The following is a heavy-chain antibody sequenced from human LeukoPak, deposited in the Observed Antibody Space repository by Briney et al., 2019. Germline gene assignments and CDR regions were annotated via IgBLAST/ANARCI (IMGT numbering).Heavy chain of an antibody. Sequence: PGGSLRLSCAASGFTFSSYGMHWVRQAPGKGLEWVAVIWYDGSNKYYADSVKGRFTISRDNSKNTLYLQMNSLRAEDTAVYYCARDSPYYYGSGRNRMDVWGQGTTVTVSS. D-gene: IGHD3-10*01. CDR3: ARDSPYYYGSGRNRMDV. J-gene: IGHJ6*02. CDR1: GFTFSSYG. V-gene: IGHV3-33*01. CDR2: IWYDGSNK.